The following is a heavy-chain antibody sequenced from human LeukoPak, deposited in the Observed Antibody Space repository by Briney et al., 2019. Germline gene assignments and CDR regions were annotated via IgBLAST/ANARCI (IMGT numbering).Heavy chain of an antibody. J-gene: IGHJ4*02. CDR2: IIPIFGTA. V-gene: IGHV1-69*05. D-gene: IGHD6-19*01. CDR1: GGTFSSYA. CDR3: AREEAVAGIDY. Sequence: GASVKVSCKASGGTFSSYAISWVRQAPGQRLEWMGRIIPIFGTANYAQKFQGRVTITTDESTSTAYMELSSLRSEDTAVYYCAREEAVAGIDYWGQGTLVTVSS.